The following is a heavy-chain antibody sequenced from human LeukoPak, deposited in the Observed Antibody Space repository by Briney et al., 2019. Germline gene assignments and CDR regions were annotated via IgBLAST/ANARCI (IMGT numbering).Heavy chain of an antibody. CDR3: ARGRAVVAASDSWFDP. CDR2: ISSSSSYI. Sequence: GGSLRLSCAASGFTFSSYSMNWVRQAPGKGLEWVSSISSSSSYIYYADSVKGRFTISRDNAKNSLYLQMNSLRAEDTAVYYCARGRAVVAASDSWFDPWGQGTLVTVSS. D-gene: IGHD2-15*01. V-gene: IGHV3-21*01. J-gene: IGHJ5*02. CDR1: GFTFSSYS.